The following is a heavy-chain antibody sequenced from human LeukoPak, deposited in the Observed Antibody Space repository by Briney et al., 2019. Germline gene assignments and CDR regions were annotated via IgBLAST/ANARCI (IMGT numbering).Heavy chain of an antibody. Sequence: SETLSLTCSVSGGSINRYYFSWIRQSAGKGLEWIGRIYSNGSPDYNPSLNSRVTMSVDTSKNQVSLKLYSMTAADTAVYYCARAHASGYFDVFDIWGQGTMVTVSS. D-gene: IGHD3-22*01. CDR2: IYSNGSP. J-gene: IGHJ3*02. CDR3: ARAHASGYFDVFDI. V-gene: IGHV4-4*07. CDR1: GGSINRYY.